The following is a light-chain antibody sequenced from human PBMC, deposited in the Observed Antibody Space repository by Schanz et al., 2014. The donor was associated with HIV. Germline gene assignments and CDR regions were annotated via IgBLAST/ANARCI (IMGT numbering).Light chain of an antibody. CDR3: QQYGSSPLT. J-gene: IGKJ4*01. V-gene: IGKV3-20*01. Sequence: EILLTQSPGTLSLSPGERASLSCRASQSVFSSYLAWYQQKPGQAPRLLIYDASNRATGIPDRFSGSGSGTDFTLTISRLEPEDSAVYYCQQYGSSPLTFGGGSKVEIK. CDR2: DAS. CDR1: QSVFSSY.